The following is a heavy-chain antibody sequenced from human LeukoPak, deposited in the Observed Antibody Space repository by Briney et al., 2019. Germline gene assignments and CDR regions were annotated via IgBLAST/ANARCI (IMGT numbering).Heavy chain of an antibody. CDR2: IYTSGST. J-gene: IGHJ4*02. Sequence: SETLSLTCTVSGYSISSGHYWGWIRQPAGKGLEWIGRIYTSGSTNYNPSLKSRVTMSVDTSKNQFSLKLSSVTAADTAVYYCEGSSWEQTDYWGQGTLVTVSS. V-gene: IGHV4-4*07. CDR3: EGSSWEQTDY. D-gene: IGHD6-13*01. CDR1: GYSISSGHY.